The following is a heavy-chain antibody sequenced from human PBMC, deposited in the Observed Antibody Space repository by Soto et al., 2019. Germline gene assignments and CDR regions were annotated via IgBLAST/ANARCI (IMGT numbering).Heavy chain of an antibody. CDR3: ARSGKDVVVPATDY. V-gene: IGHV3-7*04. CDR1: GFSFSSYW. Sequence: GGSLRLSCAASGFSFSSYWMSWVRQAPGKGLEWVANIKQDGSQKYYVDSVKGRFTISRDNAKNSLFLQMNSLRAEDTAVYYCARSGKDVVVPATDYWGQGTLVTVSS. CDR2: IKQDGSQK. J-gene: IGHJ4*02. D-gene: IGHD2-2*01.